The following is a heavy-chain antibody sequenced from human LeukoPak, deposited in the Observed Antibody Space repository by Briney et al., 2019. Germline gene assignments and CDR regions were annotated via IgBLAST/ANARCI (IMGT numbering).Heavy chain of an antibody. Sequence: TSSETLSLTCTVSGYSISSGYYWGWIRQPPGKGLEWIGSIYHSGSTYYNPSLKSRVTISVDTSKNQFSLKLSSVTAADTAVYYCANNLYASGNYFTYWGQGTLVTVPS. CDR1: GYSISSGYY. CDR3: ANNLYASGNYFTY. CDR2: IYHSGST. D-gene: IGHD3-10*01. V-gene: IGHV4-38-2*02. J-gene: IGHJ4*02.